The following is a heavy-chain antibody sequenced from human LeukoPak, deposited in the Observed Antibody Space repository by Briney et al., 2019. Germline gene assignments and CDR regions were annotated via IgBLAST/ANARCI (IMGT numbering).Heavy chain of an antibody. J-gene: IGHJ5*02. CDR1: GFSFSSCA. V-gene: IGHV3-30*02. Sequence: GGSLRLSCAASGFSFSSCAMHWVRQAPGKGLEWVAYLRYDANNKNYADSVKGRYTISRDNSKDTLYLQMTSLRVEDTAVYYCAKGDDYGANTRLPKYNWFDPWGQGTLVTVSS. CDR2: LRYDANNK. D-gene: IGHD4-23*01. CDR3: AKGDDYGANTRLPKYNWFDP.